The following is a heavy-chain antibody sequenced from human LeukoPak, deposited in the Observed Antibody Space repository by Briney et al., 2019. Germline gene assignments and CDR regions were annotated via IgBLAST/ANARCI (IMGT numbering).Heavy chain of an antibody. D-gene: IGHD3-3*01. V-gene: IGHV1-2*02. Sequence: ASVKVAFMSSGYTFTRYYMHGVRQAPGQGLEWMGWINPNVGGTNYAQKFQGRVTITTDTSISTAYMELSRLRSDETDVYYCGREGVGVTSSFDYWGEGPLFTVSS. CDR2: INPNVGGT. CDR3: GREGVGVTSSFDY. CDR1: GYTFTRYY. J-gene: IGHJ4*02.